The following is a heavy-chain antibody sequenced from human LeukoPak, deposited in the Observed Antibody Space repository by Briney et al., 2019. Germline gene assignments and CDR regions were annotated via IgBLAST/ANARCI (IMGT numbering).Heavy chain of an antibody. J-gene: IGHJ4*02. CDR3: AKGPWGSSTNGIDY. CDR2: ISWNSGSI. Sequence: GGSLRLSCAASGFTFYDYAMHWVRQAPGKGLEWVSGISWNSGSIGYAVSVKGRFTISRDNAKNSLYLQMNSLRAEDTDLYYCAKGPWGSSTNGIDYWGQGTLVSVSS. CDR1: GFTFYDYA. V-gene: IGHV3-9*01. D-gene: IGHD2-2*01.